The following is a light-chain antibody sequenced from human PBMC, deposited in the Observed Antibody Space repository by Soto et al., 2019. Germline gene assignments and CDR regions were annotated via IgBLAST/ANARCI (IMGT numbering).Light chain of an antibody. CDR3: QESTSYSWR. CDR1: QTISSW. J-gene: IGKJ1*01. CDR2: DAS. Sequence: IRRIKTNRNSSGSVGDRVTITCRASQTISSWLAWYQQKPGKAPKLLIYDASSLESGVPSRFSGSGSGTEFTLTLSRFQADECAPYYCQESTSYSWRFAEGTKVDIK. V-gene: IGKV1-5*01.